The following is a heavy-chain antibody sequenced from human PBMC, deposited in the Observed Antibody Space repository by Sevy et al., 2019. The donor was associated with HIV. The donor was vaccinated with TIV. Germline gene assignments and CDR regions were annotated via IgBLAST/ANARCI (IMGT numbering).Heavy chain of an antibody. CDR2: ISGGDTTT. CDR3: AAISGYCRDGTCYAGTSIDQ. CDR1: GFNLTDYY. J-gene: IGHJ4*02. Sequence: GGFLRLSCAASGFNLTDYYINWIRQAPGKGLEWISYISGGDTTTYYSDSVKGRFTVSRDNAKNSVFLQMISLRAGDTAVYYCAAISGYCRDGTCYAGTSIDQWGEGSLVTVSS. D-gene: IGHD2-15*01. V-gene: IGHV3-11*01.